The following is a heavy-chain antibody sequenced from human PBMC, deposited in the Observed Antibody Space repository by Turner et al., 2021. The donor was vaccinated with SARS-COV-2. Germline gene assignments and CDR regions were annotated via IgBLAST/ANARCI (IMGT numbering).Heavy chain of an antibody. CDR2: IDYSGGT. CDR3: ERHGGVGADAYLAAFDP. J-gene: IGHJ5*02. D-gene: IGHD1-26*01. Sequence: QVLLHGSFPGLAEPSATRSVSCTVAAASISSSSYHWGWSRQPPGKGMGWVGGIDYSGGTNYNQYPKCGETLFINTSKNQYNLMQRYVNGADTDVYYWERHGGVGADAYLAAFDPWGQGTMVTVSS. CDR1: AASISSSSYH. V-gene: IGHV4-39*01.